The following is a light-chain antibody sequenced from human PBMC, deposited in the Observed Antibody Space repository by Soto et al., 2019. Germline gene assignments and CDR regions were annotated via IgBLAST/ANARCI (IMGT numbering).Light chain of an antibody. Sequence: QSVLTQPPSASGSPGQSVTISCTGTSSDVGAYDYVCWYQQHPGKAPKLMIYEVNKRPSGVPDRFSGSKSGNTASLTVSGLQAGDEADYYCSSFAANDNVVFGGRTKLTVL. CDR1: SSDVGAYDY. J-gene: IGLJ3*02. CDR2: EVN. CDR3: SSFAANDNVV. V-gene: IGLV2-8*01.